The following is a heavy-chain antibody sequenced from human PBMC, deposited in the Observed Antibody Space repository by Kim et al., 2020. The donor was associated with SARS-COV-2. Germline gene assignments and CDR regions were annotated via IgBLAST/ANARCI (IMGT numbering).Heavy chain of an antibody. CDR2: IYPGDSDT. J-gene: IGHJ6*02. Sequence: GESLKISCKGSGYSFTSYWIGWVRQMPGKGLEWMGIIYPGDSDTRYSPSFQGQVTISADKSISTAYLQWSSLKASDTAMYYCARHSGGYAKDRYYYYGMDVWGQGTTVTVSS. V-gene: IGHV5-51*01. CDR3: ARHSGGYAKDRYYYYGMDV. CDR1: GYSFTSYW. D-gene: IGHD5-12*01.